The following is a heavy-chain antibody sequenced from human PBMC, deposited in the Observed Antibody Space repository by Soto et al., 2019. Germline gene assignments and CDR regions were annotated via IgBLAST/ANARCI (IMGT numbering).Heavy chain of an antibody. V-gene: IGHV3-30-3*01. CDR2: MSYNGGTI. J-gene: IGHJ6*02. D-gene: IGHD1-20*01. CDR1: GFTFSGYA. Sequence: PGGSLRLSCEASGFTFSGYALHWVRQAPGKGLEWVAVMSYNGGTIYYADSVKGRFTISRDNSKNTLYLQLTSLRAEDTAVYFCARDRKGLGYNWNPSLYYYYGMDVWGQGTTVTVSS. CDR3: ARDRKGLGYNWNPSLYYYYGMDV.